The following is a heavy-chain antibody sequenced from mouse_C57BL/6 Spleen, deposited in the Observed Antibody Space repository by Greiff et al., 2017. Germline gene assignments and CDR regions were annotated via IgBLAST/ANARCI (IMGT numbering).Heavy chain of an antibody. Sequence: EVKLVESVAELVRPGASVKLSCTASGFNIKNTYMHWVKQRPEQGLEWIGRIDPANGNTKYAPKFQGKATITADTSSNTAYLQLSSLTSEDTAIYYCAPIYYYGSSPFAYWGQGTLVTVSA. CDR1: GFNIKNTY. D-gene: IGHD1-1*01. J-gene: IGHJ3*01. CDR3: APIYYYGSSPFAY. V-gene: IGHV14-3*01. CDR2: IDPANGNT.